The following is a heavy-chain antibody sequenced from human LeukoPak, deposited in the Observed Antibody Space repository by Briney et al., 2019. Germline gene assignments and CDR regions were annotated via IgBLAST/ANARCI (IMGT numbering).Heavy chain of an antibody. J-gene: IGHJ4*02. V-gene: IGHV3-23*01. CDR2: ISGSGGFT. CDR3: AKDPSSGWLSQIDF. Sequence: GGSLRLSCAASGFAFSNYAMTWVRQAPGKGLGWVAVISGSGGFTHYADSVKGRFTISRDNSNNTVHLQMNSLRGDDTGVYYCAKDPSSGWLSQIDFWGQGTLVTVSS. D-gene: IGHD6-19*01. CDR1: GFAFSNYA.